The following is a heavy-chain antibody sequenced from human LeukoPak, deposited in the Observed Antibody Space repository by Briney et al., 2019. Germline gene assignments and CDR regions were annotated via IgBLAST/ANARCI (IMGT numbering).Heavy chain of an antibody. CDR1: GFTFSSYA. D-gene: IGHD1-26*01. CDR2: ISGSGGST. V-gene: IGHV3-23*01. Sequence: GGSLRLSCAASGFTFSSYAMSWVRQAPGKGREWVSAISGSGGSTYYADSVKGRFTISRDNSKNTLYLQMNSLRAEDTAVYYCAKDPDIVGATGVDYWGQGTLVTVSS. CDR3: AKDPDIVGATGVDY. J-gene: IGHJ4*02.